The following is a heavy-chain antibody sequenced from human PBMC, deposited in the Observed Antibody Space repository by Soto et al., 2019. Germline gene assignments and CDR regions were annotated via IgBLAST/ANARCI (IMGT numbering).Heavy chain of an antibody. V-gene: IGHV4-34*01. CDR1: GGSFSGYY. D-gene: IGHD6-19*01. CDR3: ARGMAVAGHYFDS. J-gene: IGHJ4*02. Sequence: QVQLQQWDAGLLKPSETLSLTCAVYGGSFSGYYWSWIRQPPGKGLEWIGEINHSGSTKYKPSLQSRVTISVDTSKNQCSLKLSSVTAADTAVYYCARGMAVAGHYFDSWGRGTLVTVSS. CDR2: INHSGST.